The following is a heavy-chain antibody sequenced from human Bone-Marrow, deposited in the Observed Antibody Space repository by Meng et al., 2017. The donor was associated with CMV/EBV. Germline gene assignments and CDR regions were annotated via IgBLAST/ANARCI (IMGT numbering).Heavy chain of an antibody. CDR2: ISSSGSTI. V-gene: IGHV3-11*04. CDR3: ARADCSSTSCYIRY. CDR1: GLTFSDYY. D-gene: IGHD2-2*02. Sequence: GESLKISCAASGLTFSDYYMSWIRQAPGKGLEWISYISSSGSTIYYADSVKGRFTISRDNAKNSLYLQMNSLRAEDTAVYYCARADCSSTSCYIRYWGQGTLVTVSS. J-gene: IGHJ4*02.